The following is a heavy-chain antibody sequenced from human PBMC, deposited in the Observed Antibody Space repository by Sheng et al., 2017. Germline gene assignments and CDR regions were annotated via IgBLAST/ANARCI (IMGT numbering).Heavy chain of an antibody. D-gene: IGHD3-10*01. V-gene: IGHV3-7*01. J-gene: IGHJ4*02. Sequence: EVQLVESGGGLVQPGGSLRLSCAASGFTLSSYWMNWVRQAPGKGLEWVANMKQDGSGTYYVDSVKGRFTISRDKAKNSLYLQMNSLRAEDTAIYFCARDHEGRPFDDWGQGTLVTVSS. CDR1: GFTLSSYW. CDR3: ARDHEGRPFDD. CDR2: MKQDGSGT.